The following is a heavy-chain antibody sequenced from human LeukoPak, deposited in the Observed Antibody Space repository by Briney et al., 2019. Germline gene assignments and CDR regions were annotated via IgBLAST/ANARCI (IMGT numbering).Heavy chain of an antibody. CDR1: GFSFTSNW. D-gene: IGHD3-22*01. CDR3: ARVPPGSSGYYLDH. CDR2: IYPGDSDT. V-gene: IGHV5-51*01. Sequence: GESLKISCKGSGFSFTSNWIAWVRQMPGKGLEWMGIIYPGDSDTRYSPSFQGQVAISADKSISTAYLQWSSLKASDTAMYYCARVPPGSSGYYLDHWGQGTLVTVSS. J-gene: IGHJ4*02.